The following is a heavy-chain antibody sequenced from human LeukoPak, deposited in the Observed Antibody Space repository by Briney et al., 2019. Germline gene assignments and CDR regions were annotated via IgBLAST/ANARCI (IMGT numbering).Heavy chain of an antibody. CDR3: AKDRRYSSSPYYFDY. V-gene: IGHV3-33*06. D-gene: IGHD6-13*01. CDR1: GFTFSSYG. CDR2: IWYDGSNK. J-gene: IGHJ4*02. Sequence: GGSPRLSCAASGFTFSSYGKHWVRQAPGKGLEWVAVIWYDGSNKYYADSVKGRFTIPRDNSKNALYLQMNSLRAEDTAVYYCAKDRRYSSSPYYFDYWGQGTLVTVSS.